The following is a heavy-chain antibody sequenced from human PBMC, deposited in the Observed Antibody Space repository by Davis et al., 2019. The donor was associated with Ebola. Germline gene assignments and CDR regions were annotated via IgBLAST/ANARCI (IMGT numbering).Heavy chain of an antibody. CDR3: SLAVASIDY. V-gene: IGHV3-33*01. D-gene: IGHD6-19*01. CDR1: GFTFSSYG. J-gene: IGHJ4*02. Sequence: PGGSLRLSCAASGFTFSSYGMHWVRQAPGKGLEWVAVIWYDGSNKYYADSVKGRFTTSRDNSKNTLYLQMNSLRAEDTAVYYCSLAVASIDYWGQGTLVTVSS. CDR2: IWYDGSNK.